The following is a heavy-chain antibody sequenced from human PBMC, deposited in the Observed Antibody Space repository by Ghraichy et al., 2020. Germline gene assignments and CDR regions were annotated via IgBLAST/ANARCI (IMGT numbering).Heavy chain of an antibody. CDR1: GITFSNVR. V-gene: IGHV3-15*05. D-gene: IGHD1-14*01. CDR2: IKTTGTT. Sequence: GSLRLSCAAPGITFSNVRMSWVRQAPGKGLEWVGRIKTTGTTDYAAPVKGRFTISRDDSKKMLYLQMNSLKTEDTAAYYCTTYNQKDAFDFWGQGTVVTVSS. J-gene: IGHJ3*01. CDR3: TTYNQKDAFDF.